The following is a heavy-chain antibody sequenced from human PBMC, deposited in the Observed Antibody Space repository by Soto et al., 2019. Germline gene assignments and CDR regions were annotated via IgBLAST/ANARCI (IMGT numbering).Heavy chain of an antibody. CDR1: GFTFSSYA. V-gene: IGHV3-30-3*01. Sequence: GGSLRLSCAASGFTFSSYAMHWVRQAPGKGLEWVAVISYDGSNKYYADSVKGRFTISRDNSKNTLYLQMNSLRAEDTAVYYCARDPRDRYYFDYWGQGTLVTVSS. CDR3: ARDPRDRYYFDY. J-gene: IGHJ4*02. CDR2: ISYDGSNK. D-gene: IGHD2-21*01.